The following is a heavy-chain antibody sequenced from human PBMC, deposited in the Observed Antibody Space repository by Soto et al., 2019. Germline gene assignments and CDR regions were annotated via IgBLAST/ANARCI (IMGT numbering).Heavy chain of an antibody. CDR3: AKPVSFIPNADY. Sequence: GGSLRLSCAASGLTFTTYTMSWVRQAPGKGLEWVSGISSSGGSTYYADSVKGRFTISRDNSKNTLYLQMTSLRAEDTAVYYCAKPVSFIPNADYWGQGTLVTVSS. D-gene: IGHD2-21*01. V-gene: IGHV3-23*01. J-gene: IGHJ4*02. CDR1: GLTFTTYT. CDR2: ISSSGGST.